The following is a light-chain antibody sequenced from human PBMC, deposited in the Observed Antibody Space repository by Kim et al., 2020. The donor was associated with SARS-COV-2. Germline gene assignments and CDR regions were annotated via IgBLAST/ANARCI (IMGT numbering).Light chain of an antibody. CDR2: KAS. J-gene: IGKJ1*01. CDR1: QSISSW. Sequence: DIQMTQSPSTLSASVGDRLTITCRASQSISSWLAWYQQKPGKAPKLLIDKASSLESGVPSRFSGSGSGTEFTLTISSLQPDDFATYYCQQYNSYSRTFGQGTKVDIK. CDR3: QQYNSYSRT. V-gene: IGKV1-5*03.